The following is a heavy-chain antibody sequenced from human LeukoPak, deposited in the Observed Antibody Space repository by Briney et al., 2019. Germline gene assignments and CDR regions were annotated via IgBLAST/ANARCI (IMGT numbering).Heavy chain of an antibody. CDR2: ILGSGVTT. J-gene: IGHJ4*02. CDR1: GFTFSNYA. V-gene: IGHV3-23*01. CDR3: AKWGGYDVVTGYYVPDY. D-gene: IGHD3-9*01. Sequence: GGSLRLSCAASGFTFSNYAMSWVPQAPGKGVEWVSAILGSGVTTYYADSVKGRFTVSRDNSKSTLYLQMNTLRAEDTALYYCAKWGGYDVVTGYYVPDYWGQGTLVTVAS.